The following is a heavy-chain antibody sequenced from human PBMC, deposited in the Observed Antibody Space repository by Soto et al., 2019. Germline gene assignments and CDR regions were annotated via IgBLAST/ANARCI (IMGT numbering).Heavy chain of an antibody. Sequence: KQSQTLSLTCAVYGGSFSGYYWSWIRQPPGKGLEWIGEINHSGSTNYNPSLKSRVTISVDTSKNQFSLKLSSVTAADTAVYYCARLVRGNIVVVPATETGYFDLWGRGTLVTVSS. CDR3: ARLVRGNIVVVPATETGYFDL. CDR1: GGSFSGYY. J-gene: IGHJ2*01. V-gene: IGHV4-34*01. D-gene: IGHD2-2*01. CDR2: INHSGST.